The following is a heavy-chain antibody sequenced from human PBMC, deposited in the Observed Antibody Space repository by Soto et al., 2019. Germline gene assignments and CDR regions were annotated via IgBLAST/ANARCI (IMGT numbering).Heavy chain of an antibody. V-gene: IGHV4-4*07. J-gene: IGHJ5*02. CDR2: IYSSGST. CDR3: ARGQRFSDWFDP. Sequence: SETLSLTCTVSGGAINSYYWTWIRQPAGKGLEWIGRIYSSGSTKDNPSLQSRVTISLDTSKNQFSLRLTSVTAADAAVYYCARGQRFSDWFDPWCQGTLVTVS. CDR1: GGAINSYY. D-gene: IGHD3-3*01.